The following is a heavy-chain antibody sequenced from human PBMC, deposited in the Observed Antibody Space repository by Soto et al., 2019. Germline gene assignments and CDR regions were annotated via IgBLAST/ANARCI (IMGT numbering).Heavy chain of an antibody. CDR3: ARGPSSSLVMPWFDP. D-gene: IGHD2-2*01. J-gene: IGHJ5*02. CDR2: IYHNGVI. V-gene: IGHV4-59*01. Sequence: PSETLSLTGTVSGGSINNYYWSWSRQAPGKGLEWIAYIYHNGVINYNPSLKSRVTITIDTSKTQFSLKLTSVTAADTAVYYCARGPSSSLVMPWFDPWGPGTLVTVSS. CDR1: GGSINNYY.